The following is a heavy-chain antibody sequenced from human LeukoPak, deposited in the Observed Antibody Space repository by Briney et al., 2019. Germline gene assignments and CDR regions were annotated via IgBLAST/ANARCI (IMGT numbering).Heavy chain of an antibody. V-gene: IGHV3-43*02. Sequence: GGSLRLSCAASGFTFDDYAMHWVRQAPGKGLEWVSLISGDGGSTYYADSVKGRFTISRDNSKNPLYLQMDSLRTEDTALYYCSKDKIGLSPGYYYYGMDVWGQGTTVTVSS. J-gene: IGHJ6*01. CDR2: ISGDGGST. CDR1: GFTFDDYA. CDR3: SKDKIGLSPGYYYYGMDV. D-gene: IGHD3-10*01.